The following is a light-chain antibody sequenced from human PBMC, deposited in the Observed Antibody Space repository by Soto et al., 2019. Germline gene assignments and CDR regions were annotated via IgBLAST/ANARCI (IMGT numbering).Light chain of an antibody. J-gene: IGKJ1*01. CDR1: QSISSN. V-gene: IGKV3-15*01. CDR2: AVS. Sequence: EILMTQSPATLSVSPGERATLSCRASQSISSNLVWYQQKPGQAPRLLIYAVSTRASGIPARFSGSGSGTDFTLTISSLQSEDFAVYYCQQYNNWPPMWTFGQGTKVEI. CDR3: QQYNNWPPMWT.